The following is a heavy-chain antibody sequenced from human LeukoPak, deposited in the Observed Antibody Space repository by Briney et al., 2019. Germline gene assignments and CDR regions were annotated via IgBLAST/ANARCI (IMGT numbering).Heavy chain of an antibody. D-gene: IGHD3-10*01. V-gene: IGHV4-39*01. CDR3: ARYASGSYYWFDP. Sequence: PSETLSLTCTVSGGSISSTSYHWAWIHQPPGKGLEWIATVYYTGSAYYNPSLKSRVTISVDTSKSQFSLKLSSVTTADTALYYCARYASGSYYWFDPWGQGTLVTVSS. CDR1: GGSISSTSYH. J-gene: IGHJ5*02. CDR2: VYYTGSA.